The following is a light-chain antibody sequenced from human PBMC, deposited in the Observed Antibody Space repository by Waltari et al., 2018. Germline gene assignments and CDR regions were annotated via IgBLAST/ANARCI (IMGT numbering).Light chain of an antibody. CDR2: EVS. V-gene: IGLV2-8*01. J-gene: IGLJ2*01. Sequence: QSALTQPPSASGSPGQSVTISCTGTSSDVGGYNYVSWYQQHPGKAPKLMIYEVSKRPSGVPYRFSCSKSGNTASLTVSGLQAEDEADYYCSSYAGSNNVVFGGGTKLTVL. CDR1: SSDVGGYNY. CDR3: SSYAGSNNVV.